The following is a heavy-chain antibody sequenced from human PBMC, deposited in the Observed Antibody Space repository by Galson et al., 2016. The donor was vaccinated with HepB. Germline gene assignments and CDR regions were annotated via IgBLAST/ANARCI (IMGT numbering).Heavy chain of an antibody. Sequence: SLRPSCAASGFTLGNYWMNWVRQAPGKGLEWLANIKKDGSEINYVDSVKGRFTISRDNAKNSLYLQMNSLRAEDSAVYYCARNYDLWGRGTQVTVSS. CDR3: ARNYDL. J-gene: IGHJ2*01. CDR2: IKKDGSEI. V-gene: IGHV3-7*04. CDR1: GFTLGNYW.